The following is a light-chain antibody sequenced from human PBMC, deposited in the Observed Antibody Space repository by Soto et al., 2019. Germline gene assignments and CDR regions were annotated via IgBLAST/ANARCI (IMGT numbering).Light chain of an antibody. Sequence: QSALTQPASVSGSPGQSITISCSGTSSDIGTYDHVAWFQQFPGKTPKLMIYSVSNRPSGVSYRFSGSKSGNTAFLTISGLQAEDEADYYCISYTVSRSYVFGTGTKLT. V-gene: IGLV2-14*01. CDR3: ISYTVSRSYV. CDR2: SVS. CDR1: SSDIGTYDH. J-gene: IGLJ1*01.